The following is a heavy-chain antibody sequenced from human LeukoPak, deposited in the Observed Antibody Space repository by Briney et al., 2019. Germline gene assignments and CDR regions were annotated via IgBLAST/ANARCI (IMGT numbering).Heavy chain of an antibody. CDR2: IYSGGST. CDR1: GFTVSSNY. V-gene: IGHV3-53*01. J-gene: IGHJ3*02. D-gene: IGHD3-22*01. Sequence: GGSLRLSRAASGFTVSSNYMSWVRQAPGKGLEWVSVIYSGGSTYYADSVKGRFTISRDNSKNTLYLQMNSLRAEDTAVYYCASRDYYDSSGYSDAFDIWGQGTMVTVSS. CDR3: ASRDYYDSSGYSDAFDI.